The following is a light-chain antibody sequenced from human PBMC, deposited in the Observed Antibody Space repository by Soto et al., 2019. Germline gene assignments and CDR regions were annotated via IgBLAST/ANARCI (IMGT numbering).Light chain of an antibody. CDR1: PDISNY. CDR3: QQYDTLPLA. CDR2: DAS. V-gene: IGKV1-33*01. Sequence: DTQMTQSPSSLSASVGDRVTITCQSTPDISNYLNWYQQKPGKAPKLLVYDASKLQTGVPSRFSGTGYGTDFSFTISGLQPEDIATYYCQQYDTLPLAFGGGTKVQIK. J-gene: IGKJ4*01.